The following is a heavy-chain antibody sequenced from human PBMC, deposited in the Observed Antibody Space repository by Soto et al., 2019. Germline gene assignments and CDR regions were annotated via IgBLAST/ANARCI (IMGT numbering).Heavy chain of an antibody. Sequence: GGSLRLSCGVSGFTLSRYTMHWVRQAPGKGLEWVALISSDGSAKNYADSVKGRFTISRDDSLYLQMTSLRGEDTAVYYCARDGYCSGGSFLDGMDVWGQGTTVTVSS. V-gene: IGHV3-30*04. J-gene: IGHJ6*02. CDR2: ISSDGSAK. CDR3: ARDGYCSGGSFLDGMDV. CDR1: GFTLSRYT. D-gene: IGHD2-15*01.